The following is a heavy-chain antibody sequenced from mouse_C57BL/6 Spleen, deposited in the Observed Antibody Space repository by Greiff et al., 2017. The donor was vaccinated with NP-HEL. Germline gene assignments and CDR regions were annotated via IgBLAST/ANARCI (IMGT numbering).Heavy chain of an antibody. Sequence: EVMLVESGGGLVQPGGSLSLSCAASGFTFTDYYMSWVRQPPGKALEWLGFIRNKANGYTTEYSVSVKGRFTISRDNSQSILYLQMNALRAEDSATYYCARYSRDEGAMDYWGQGTSVTVSS. CDR3: ARYSRDEGAMDY. CDR2: IRNKANGYTT. J-gene: IGHJ4*01. CDR1: GFTFTDYY. V-gene: IGHV7-3*01. D-gene: IGHD3-3*01.